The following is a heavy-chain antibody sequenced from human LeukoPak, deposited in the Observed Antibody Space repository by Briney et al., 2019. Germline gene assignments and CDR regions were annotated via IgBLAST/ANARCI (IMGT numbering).Heavy chain of an antibody. V-gene: IGHV3-23*01. D-gene: IGHD3-10*01. CDR3: AKDGGLLWFGELTTTGVDV. CDR1: RFTFSSYG. CDR2: ISGSGGST. Sequence: GGSLRLSCAASRFTFSSYGMSWVRQAPGKGLEWVSAISGSGGSTYYADSVKGRFTISRDNSKNTPYLQMNSLRAEDTAVYYCAKDGGLLWFGELTTTGVDVWGKGTTVTISS. J-gene: IGHJ6*04.